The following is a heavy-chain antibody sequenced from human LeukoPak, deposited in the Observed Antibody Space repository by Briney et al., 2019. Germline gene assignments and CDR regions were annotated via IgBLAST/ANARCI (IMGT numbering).Heavy chain of an antibody. Sequence: SVTVSCKASGGTFSSYAISWVRQAPGQGLEWMGGIIPIFGTANYAQKFQGRVTITTDGSTSTAYMELCSMRSEDTAVYYCARGNVVVGAAITYYYYYMDVWGKGTPVTVSS. CDR1: GGTFSSYA. V-gene: IGHV1-69*05. D-gene: IGHD2-2*02. J-gene: IGHJ6*03. CDR3: ARGNVVVGAAITYYYYYMDV. CDR2: IIPIFGTA.